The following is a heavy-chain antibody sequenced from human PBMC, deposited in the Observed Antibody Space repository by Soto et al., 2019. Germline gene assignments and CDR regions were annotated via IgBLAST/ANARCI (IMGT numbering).Heavy chain of an antibody. CDR3: ARLWILYGDYVTDYFDY. CDR2: IYYSGST. D-gene: IGHD4-17*01. Sequence: PSETLSLTCTVSGGSISSSSYYWGWLRQPPGKGLEWIGYIYYSGSTYYNPSLKSRVTISVDTSKNQFSLKLSSVTAADTAVYYCARLWILYGDYVTDYFDYWGQGTLVTVSS. CDR1: GGSISSSSYY. J-gene: IGHJ4*02. V-gene: IGHV4-39*07.